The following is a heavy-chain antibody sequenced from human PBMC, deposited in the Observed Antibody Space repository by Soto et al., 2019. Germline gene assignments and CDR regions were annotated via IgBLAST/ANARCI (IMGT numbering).Heavy chain of an antibody. CDR1: GASLSSYY. D-gene: IGHD6-13*01. CDR3: GRIAAAGTNFDY. V-gene: IGHV4-59*12. Sequence: SETLSLTCVVSGASLSSYYGSWIRQPPGKGLEWIGYIYHSGSTNYNPSLKSRVTISVDKSKNQFSLKLSSVTAADTAVYYCGRIAAAGTNFDYWGQGTLVTVSS. CDR2: IYHSGST. J-gene: IGHJ4*02.